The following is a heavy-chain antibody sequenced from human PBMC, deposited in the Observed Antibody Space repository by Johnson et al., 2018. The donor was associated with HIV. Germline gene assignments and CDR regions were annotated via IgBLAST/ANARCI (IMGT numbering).Heavy chain of an antibody. Sequence: QVQLVESGGGVVQPGRSLRLSCAASGFTFSSYAMHWVRQAPGQGLEWVAVISYDGSNKYYADSVKGRFTISRDNSKNTLYLQMSSLRTEDTAVYYCARVGQQSNAFDIWGQGTMVTVSS. CDR1: GFTFSSYA. CDR2: ISYDGSNK. D-gene: IGHD6-13*01. J-gene: IGHJ3*02. V-gene: IGHV3-30*04. CDR3: ARVGQQSNAFDI.